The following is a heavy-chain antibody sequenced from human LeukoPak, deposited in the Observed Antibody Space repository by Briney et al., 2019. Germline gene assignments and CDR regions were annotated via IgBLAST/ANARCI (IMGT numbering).Heavy chain of an antibody. CDR1: GNRFTSYG. V-gene: IGHV1-18*01. D-gene: IGHD3-9*01. CDR3: EKAAYDILTPEPFDY. Sequence: ASVKVSCKASGNRFTSYGISWVRQAPGQGLEWMGWISGYNGHTNYAQKPQGRVTMTTDTSTSTAYMELRSLRSDDTAFYYREKAAYDILTPEPFDYWGQGTLVTVSS. J-gene: IGHJ4*02. CDR2: ISGYNGHT.